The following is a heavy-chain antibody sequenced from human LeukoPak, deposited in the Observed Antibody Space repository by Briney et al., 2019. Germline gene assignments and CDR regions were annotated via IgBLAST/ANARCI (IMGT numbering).Heavy chain of an antibody. Sequence: SVKVSCKASGYTFTGYYMHWVRQAPGQGLEWMGWINPNSGGTNYAQKFQGWVTMTRDTSISTAYMELSRLRSDDTAVYYCARGMKYYDILTGYSNPLYFDYWGQGTLVTVSS. CDR1: GYTFTGYY. CDR2: INPNSGGT. V-gene: IGHV1-2*04. J-gene: IGHJ4*02. CDR3: ARGMKYYDILTGYSNPLYFDY. D-gene: IGHD3-9*01.